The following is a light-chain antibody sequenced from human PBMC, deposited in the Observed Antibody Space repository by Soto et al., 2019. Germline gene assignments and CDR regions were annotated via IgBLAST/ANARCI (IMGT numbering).Light chain of an antibody. CDR1: QSITTW. V-gene: IGKV1-5*01. CDR2: AAS. CDR3: QQYYSYPRT. J-gene: IGKJ1*01. Sequence: DIQMTQSPSTVSAYVGDSVTITCRASQSITTWLAWYQQRPGKAPKLLIYAASTLQSGVPSRFSGSGSGTDFTLTISCLQSEDFATYYCQQYYSYPRTFGQGTKVDI.